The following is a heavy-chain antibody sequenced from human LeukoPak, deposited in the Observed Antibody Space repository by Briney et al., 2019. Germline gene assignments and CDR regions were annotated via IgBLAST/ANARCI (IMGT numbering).Heavy chain of an antibody. CDR3: ARVTVDSSNWYDREYYFDY. V-gene: IGHV4-34*01. CDR1: GGSFSGYY. CDR2: INHSGST. Sequence: SETLSLTCAVYGGSFSGYYWSWIRQPPGKGLEWIGEINHSGSTNYNPSLKSRVTISVDTSKNQFSLKLSSVTAADTAVYYCARVTVDSSNWYDREYYFDYWGQGTLVTVSS. D-gene: IGHD6-13*01. J-gene: IGHJ4*02.